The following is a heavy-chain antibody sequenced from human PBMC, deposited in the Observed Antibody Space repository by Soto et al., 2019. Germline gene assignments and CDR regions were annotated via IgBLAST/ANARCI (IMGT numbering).Heavy chain of an antibody. V-gene: IGHV1-69*02. J-gene: IGHJ4*02. CDR1: GGTFSSYT. CDR2: IIPILGIA. Sequence: QVQLVQSGAEVKKPGSSVKVSCKASGGTFSSYTISWVRQAPGQGLEWMGRIIPILGIANYAQKFQGRVTIIADKSAGTSYMELRSLRSEDTAVYYCARLSGYSSTWFDYWGQGTLVTVSS. D-gene: IGHD6-13*01. CDR3: ARLSGYSSTWFDY.